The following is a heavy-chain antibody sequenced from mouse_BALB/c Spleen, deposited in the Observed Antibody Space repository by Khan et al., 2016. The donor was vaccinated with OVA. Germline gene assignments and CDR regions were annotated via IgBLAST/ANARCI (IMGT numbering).Heavy chain of an antibody. Sequence: QIQLVQSGPELKKPGETVKISCKASVYTFTNYGMNWVKQAPGKGLKWMGWINTYTGETTYADDFKGRFAFSLETSASTAFLQINNLKNEDMATYFCARSNSYWYFDVWGAGTTVTVSS. CDR1: VYTFTNYG. CDR2: INTYTGET. J-gene: IGHJ1*01. D-gene: IGHD4-1*02. CDR3: ARSNSYWYFDV. V-gene: IGHV9-1*02.